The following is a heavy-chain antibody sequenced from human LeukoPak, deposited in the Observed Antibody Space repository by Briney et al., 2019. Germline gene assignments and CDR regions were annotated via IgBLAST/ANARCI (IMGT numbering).Heavy chain of an antibody. D-gene: IGHD7-27*01. Sequence: PSETLSLTCTVSGGSIGTNYWSWIRQPAGKGLEWIGRIFTTGGANYNPSLKGRVTMSLDTSKNLFSLKLNSVTAADTAVYYCVRDGPSWGLLWGQGALVTVSS. CDR3: VRDGPSWGLL. CDR2: IFTTGGA. CDR1: GGSIGTNY. J-gene: IGHJ4*02. V-gene: IGHV4-4*07.